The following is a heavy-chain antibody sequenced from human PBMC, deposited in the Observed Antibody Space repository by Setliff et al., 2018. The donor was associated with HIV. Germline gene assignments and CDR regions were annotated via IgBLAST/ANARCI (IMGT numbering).Heavy chain of an antibody. Sequence: TLSLTCTVSGGSMSAYYWSWIRQPPGKAPEWLALIYWDDDKRYSPSLKSRLTITKDTSKNQVVLTMTNMDPVDTATYYCAHISRVAYVNIKYYFDYWGQGTLVTVSS. V-gene: IGHV2-5*08. CDR2: IYWDDDK. CDR3: AHISRVAYVNIKYYFDY. J-gene: IGHJ4*02. D-gene: IGHD2-2*01. CDR1: GGSMSAYYW.